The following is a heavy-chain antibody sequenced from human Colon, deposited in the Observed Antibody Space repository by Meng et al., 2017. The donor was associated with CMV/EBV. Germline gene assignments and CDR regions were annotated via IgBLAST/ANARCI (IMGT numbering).Heavy chain of an antibody. D-gene: IGHD3-9*01. CDR2: IDSGEINRSDESKT. V-gene: IGHV3-74*01. Sequence: GESLKISCAASGFTFSSYWMHWVRQSPGKGLVWVARIDSGEINRSDESKTRYADSVKGRFTIFRDNAKNTLYLEMNSLRAEDTAVYYCARGGALYYDILTGIYYFDYWGQGTLVTVSS. CDR3: ARGGALYYDILTGIYYFDY. J-gene: IGHJ4*02. CDR1: GFTFSSYW.